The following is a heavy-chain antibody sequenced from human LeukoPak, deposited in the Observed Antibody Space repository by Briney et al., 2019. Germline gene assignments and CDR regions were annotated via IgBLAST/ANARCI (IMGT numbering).Heavy chain of an antibody. D-gene: IGHD4-11*01. Sequence: PSETLSLTCTVSGGSISSYYWSWIRQPPGKGLEWIGYIYYSGSTNYNPSLKSRVTISVDTSKNQLSLKLSSVTAADTAVYYCARHRGYSNYFDYWGQGTLVTVSS. J-gene: IGHJ4*02. CDR2: IYYSGST. V-gene: IGHV4-59*08. CDR3: ARHRGYSNYFDY. CDR1: GGSISSYY.